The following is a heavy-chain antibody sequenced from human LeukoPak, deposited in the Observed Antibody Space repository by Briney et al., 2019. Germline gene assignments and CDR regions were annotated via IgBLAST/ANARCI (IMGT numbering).Heavy chain of an antibody. CDR1: GYTFTGYY. CDR2: INPNSGGT. Sequence: ASVKVSCKASGYTFTGYYMHWVRQAPGQGLEWMGWINPNSGGTNYAQKFQGRVTMTRDTSISTAYMELSRLRSDDTAVYYCAGTMDSSGHYRWGIAYWGQGTLVTVSS. D-gene: IGHD3-22*01. V-gene: IGHV1-2*02. CDR3: AGTMDSSGHYRWGIAY. J-gene: IGHJ4*02.